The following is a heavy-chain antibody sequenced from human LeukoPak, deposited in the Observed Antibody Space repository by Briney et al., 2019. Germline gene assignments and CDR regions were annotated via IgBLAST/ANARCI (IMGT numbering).Heavy chain of an antibody. J-gene: IGHJ4*02. D-gene: IGHD3-9*01. CDR1: GFSFSSYE. Sequence: GGSLTLSCAASGFSFSSYEMKWVRQAPGKGLEWVSYISSSGSTIYYADSVKGRFTISRDNAKNSLYLQMNSLRAEDTAVYYCARARYRRYFDYWGQGTLVTVSS. CDR3: ARARYRRYFDY. V-gene: IGHV3-48*03. CDR2: ISSSGSTI.